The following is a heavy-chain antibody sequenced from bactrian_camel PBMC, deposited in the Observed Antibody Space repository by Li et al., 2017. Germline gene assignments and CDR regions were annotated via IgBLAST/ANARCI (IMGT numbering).Heavy chain of an antibody. CDR1: GYSAVTLC. CDR3: VKDDWGWSFGS. CDR2: INRRGTT. V-gene: IGHV3S55*01. J-gene: IGHJ6*01. D-gene: IGHD5*01. Sequence: HVQLVESGGGSVQAGGSLRLSCRFTTGYSAVTLCMGWFRQAPGKEREGVAAINRRGTTNYGDSMRGRFTISRDNANDRLYLQMSSLKPEDTAVYYCVKDDWGWSFGSWGQGTQVTVS.